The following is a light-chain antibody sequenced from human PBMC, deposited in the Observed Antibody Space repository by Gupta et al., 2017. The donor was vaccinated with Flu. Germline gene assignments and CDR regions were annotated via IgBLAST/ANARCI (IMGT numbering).Light chain of an antibody. CDR3: IQPIQNPRT. CDR1: QSLLRHNGGNC. J-gene: IGKJ1*01. Sequence: GAPAAVACRTGQSLLRHNGGNCLHWYQQKPGQAPKLLIYLGSNRASGVPERFSGSGSGTDFTLNISSVEAEDVGIYYCIQPIQNPRTFGQGTKVEIK. V-gene: IGKV2-28*01. CDR2: LGS.